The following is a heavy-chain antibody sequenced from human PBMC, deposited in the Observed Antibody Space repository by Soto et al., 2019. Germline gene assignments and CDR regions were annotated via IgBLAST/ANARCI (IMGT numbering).Heavy chain of an antibody. CDR2: IYHSGST. CDR1: GGSISSGDYY. CDR3: ATVQLWFGELLFPS. J-gene: IGHJ4*02. V-gene: IGHV4-30-4*01. D-gene: IGHD3-10*01. Sequence: SETLSLTCTVSGGSISSGDYYWSWIRQPPGKGLEWIGYIYHSGSTYYNPSLKSRVTISVDTSKNQFSLKLSSVTAADTAVYYCATVQLWFGELLFPSWGQGTLVTVSS.